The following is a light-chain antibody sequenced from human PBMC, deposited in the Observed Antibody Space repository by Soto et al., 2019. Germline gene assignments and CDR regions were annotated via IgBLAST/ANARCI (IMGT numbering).Light chain of an antibody. CDR3: KQYNNWPIT. CDR2: GAS. CDR1: QSVSSK. Sequence: EIVMTQSPATLSVSPGERATLSCRASQSVSSKLAWYQQKPGQAPRLLIYGASTRATGIQARFSGSGSGTEFTLTIRGLQSEDFAVYFCKQYNNWPITFGGGTKVDNK. V-gene: IGKV3-15*01. J-gene: IGKJ4*01.